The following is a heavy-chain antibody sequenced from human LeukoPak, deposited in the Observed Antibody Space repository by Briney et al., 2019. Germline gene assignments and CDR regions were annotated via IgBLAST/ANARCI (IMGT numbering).Heavy chain of an antibody. Sequence: GGSLRLSCAASGFTFSSYAMSWVRQAPGKGLEWVSAISGSGGSTYYADSVKGRFTISRDNSKNTLYLQMNSLRAEDTAVYYCAKDRVQLGAAGTINYYYGMDVWGQGTTVTVSS. J-gene: IGHJ6*02. CDR1: GFTFSSYA. CDR3: AKDRVQLGAAGTINYYYGMDV. V-gene: IGHV3-23*01. D-gene: IGHD6-13*01. CDR2: ISGSGGST.